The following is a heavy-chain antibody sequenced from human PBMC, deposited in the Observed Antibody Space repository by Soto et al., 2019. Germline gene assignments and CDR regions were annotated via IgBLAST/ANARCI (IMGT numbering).Heavy chain of an antibody. V-gene: IGHV3-23*01. CDR3: AKDLEDIVVVVAATPDQYYYYYMDV. J-gene: IGHJ6*03. D-gene: IGHD2-15*01. CDR2: INGSGGGT. Sequence: GGSLILSCAASGFTFSSYWMTWVRQAPGKGLEWVANINGSGGGTYYVDSVKGRFTISRDNSKNTLYLQMNSLRAEDTAVYYCAKDLEDIVVVVAATPDQYYYYYMDVWGKGTTVTVSS. CDR1: GFTFSSYW.